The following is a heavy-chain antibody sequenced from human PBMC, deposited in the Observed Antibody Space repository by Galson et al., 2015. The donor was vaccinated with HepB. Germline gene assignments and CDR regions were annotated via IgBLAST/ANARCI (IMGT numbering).Heavy chain of an antibody. J-gene: IGHJ6*02. Sequence: SLRLSCAASGFTFSSYAMHWVRQAPGKGLEWVAVISYDGSNKYYADSVKGRFTISRDNSKNTLYLQMNSLRAEDTAVYYCARPFWSGPRDYYYYGMDVWGQGTTVTVSS. D-gene: IGHD3-3*01. CDR3: ARPFWSGPRDYYYYGMDV. V-gene: IGHV3-30-3*01. CDR1: GFTFSSYA. CDR2: ISYDGSNK.